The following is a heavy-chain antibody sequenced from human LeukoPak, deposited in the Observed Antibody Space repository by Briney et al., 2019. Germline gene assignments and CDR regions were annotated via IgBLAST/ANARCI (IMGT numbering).Heavy chain of an antibody. D-gene: IGHD2-15*01. J-gene: IGHJ6*03. V-gene: IGHV3-64*01. CDR2: ISSNGGST. Sequence: PGGSLRLSCAASAFTFSSYALHWVRQAPGKGLEHVAAISSNGGSTNYAHSVKGRFAISRDNSKNTLSLQMGSLRVEDMAVYYCARAWGSCSGGSCPLYYYYYYMDVWGKGTTVTVSS. CDR1: AFTFSSYA. CDR3: ARAWGSCSGGSCPLYYYYYYMDV.